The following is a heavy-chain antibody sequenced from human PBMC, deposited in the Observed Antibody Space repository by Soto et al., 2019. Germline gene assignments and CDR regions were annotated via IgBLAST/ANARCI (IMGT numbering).Heavy chain of an antibody. Sequence: GGSLRLSCAASGFTFSAYGIHWVRQAPGKGLEWVANIKQDGSEKYYVDSVKGRFTISRDNSKNSLYLQLNSLRADDTAVYYCARGRGYSYGSFDYWGQGT. CDR2: IKQDGSEK. CDR1: GFTFSAYG. J-gene: IGHJ4*02. D-gene: IGHD5-18*01. CDR3: ARGRGYSYGSFDY. V-gene: IGHV3-7*03.